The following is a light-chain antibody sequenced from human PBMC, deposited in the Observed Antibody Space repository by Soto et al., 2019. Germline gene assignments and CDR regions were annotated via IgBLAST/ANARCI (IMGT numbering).Light chain of an antibody. CDR2: AAS. J-gene: IGKJ4*01. CDR3: HQYNNWPLT. V-gene: IGKV3-15*01. Sequence: ETVMTQSPATLSVSSGERVTFSCRASQSVSSNLAWYQQKPGQAPRLLIHAASTRATGIPAKFSGSWSGTEFNLTISSLQSEDFAVYYCHQYNNWPLTFGGGTKVELK. CDR1: QSVSSN.